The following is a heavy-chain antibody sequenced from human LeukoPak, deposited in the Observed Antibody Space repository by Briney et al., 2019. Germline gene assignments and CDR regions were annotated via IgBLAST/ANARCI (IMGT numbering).Heavy chain of an antibody. J-gene: IGHJ4*02. V-gene: IGHV3-30*02. CDR1: EFTFGDYA. D-gene: IGHD1-26*01. CDR3: AKAADGGAQHFDY. Sequence: GGSLRLSCAASEFTFGDYAMHWVRQAPGKGLEWVAFIRYDGNNKYYADSVKGRFTIPRDNSKNTLYLQVNSLRAEDTAVYYCAKAADGGAQHFDYWGQGTLVTVSS. CDR2: IRYDGNNK.